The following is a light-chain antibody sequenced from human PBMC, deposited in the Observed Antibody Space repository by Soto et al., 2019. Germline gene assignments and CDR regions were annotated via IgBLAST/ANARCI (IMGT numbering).Light chain of an antibody. Sequence: EIVLMQSPGTLSLSPGERATLSCRASQTVNNNYLAWYQQKPGQAPRLLIDGESSRATGIPDRFSGSGSGTDFTLTISRLEPEDFAVYYCQQYGTSPPLTFGGGTKVEIK. CDR2: GES. CDR3: QQYGTSPPLT. V-gene: IGKV3-20*01. CDR1: QTVNNNY. J-gene: IGKJ4*01.